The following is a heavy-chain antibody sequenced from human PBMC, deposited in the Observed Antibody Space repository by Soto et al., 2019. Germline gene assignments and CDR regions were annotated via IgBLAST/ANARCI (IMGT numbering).Heavy chain of an antibody. J-gene: IGHJ6*02. CDR1: GGSISSSSYY. Sequence: SETLSLTCTVSGGSISSSSYYWGWIRQPPGKGLEWIGSIYYSGSTYYNPSLKSRVTISVDTSKNQFSLKLSSVTAADTAMYYCAREGVAGYYYYGMDVWGQGTTVTVSS. D-gene: IGHD6-19*01. V-gene: IGHV4-39*02. CDR3: AREGVAGYYYYGMDV. CDR2: IYYSGST.